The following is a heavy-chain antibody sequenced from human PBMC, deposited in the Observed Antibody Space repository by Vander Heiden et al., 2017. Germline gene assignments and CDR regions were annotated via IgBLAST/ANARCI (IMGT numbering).Heavy chain of an antibody. CDR2: ISDSASST. Sequence: VQLLQSAGGWRQPGGSLTLYCEASALTFSNYAMTWVRQAPGKGLECVSAISDSASSTYYADSVKGRFTISRDNPKNTLYLQLNSLRVEDTGVYYCAKGGRLWELRTFDSWGQGTLVTVSS. J-gene: IGHJ4*02. D-gene: IGHD1-26*01. CDR1: ALTFSNYA. V-gene: IGHV3-23*01. CDR3: AKGGRLWELRTFDS.